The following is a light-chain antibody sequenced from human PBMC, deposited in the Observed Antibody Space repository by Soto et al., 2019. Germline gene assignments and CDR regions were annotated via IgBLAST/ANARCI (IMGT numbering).Light chain of an antibody. CDR1: QTIRGL. J-gene: IGKJ5*01. Sequence: EIVLTQSPATLSLSPGERATLSCRTSQTIRGLLNWYKQRPGQAPRLLIYDTSNRATDIPARFSGSGSGTDFILTISSLDPEDFGVYFCQQRHNWPITFGQGTRLDI. CDR3: QQRHNWPIT. CDR2: DTS. V-gene: IGKV3-11*01.